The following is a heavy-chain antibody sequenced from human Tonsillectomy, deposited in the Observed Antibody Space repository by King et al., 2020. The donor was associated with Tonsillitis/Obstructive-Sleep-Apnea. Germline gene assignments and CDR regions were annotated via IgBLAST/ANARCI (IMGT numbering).Heavy chain of an antibody. J-gene: IGHJ3*02. Sequence: VQLPQWGAGLLKPSETLSLPCGVFGGSFSGYYWSWLRQPPGKGLEWIGEVNDSGRSNYNPSLQSRVAISVDTSKQQFSLRLNSLTAADTAVYYCARAGIIVDDAFDIWGHGTVVTVSS. CDR3: ARAGIIVDDAFDI. D-gene: IGHD2-15*01. CDR1: GGSFSGYY. V-gene: IGHV4-34*01. CDR2: VNDSGRS.